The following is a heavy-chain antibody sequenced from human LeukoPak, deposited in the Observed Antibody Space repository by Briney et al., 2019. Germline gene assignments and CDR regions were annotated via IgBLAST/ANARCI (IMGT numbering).Heavy chain of an antibody. Sequence: SETLSLTCTVSGGSVSSGSYYWSWIRQPPGKGLEWIGYIYSSGSTNYNPSLKSRVTISVDTSKNQFSLKLSSVTAADTAVYYCARNYYDSSGYYYTPGYWGQGTLVTVSS. CDR3: ARNYYDSSGYYYTPGY. V-gene: IGHV4-61*01. D-gene: IGHD3-22*01. J-gene: IGHJ4*02. CDR2: IYSSGST. CDR1: GGSVSSGSYY.